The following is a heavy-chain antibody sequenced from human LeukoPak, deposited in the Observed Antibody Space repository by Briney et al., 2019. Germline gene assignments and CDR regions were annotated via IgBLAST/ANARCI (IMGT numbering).Heavy chain of an antibody. CDR1: GYTFTGYY. Sequence: ASVKVSCKASGYTFTGYYIHWVRQAPGQGLEWMGWINPNSGGTNYAQKFQGRLTLTTDTSTSTASMELRSLTSDDTAVYYCVRDENYGIYINFDFWGQGTLVTVSP. D-gene: IGHD4-17*01. J-gene: IGHJ4*02. CDR3: VRDENYGIYINFDF. CDR2: INPNSGGT. V-gene: IGHV1-2*02.